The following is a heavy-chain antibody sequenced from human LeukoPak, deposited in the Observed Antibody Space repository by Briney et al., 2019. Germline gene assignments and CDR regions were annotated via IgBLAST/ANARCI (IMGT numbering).Heavy chain of an antibody. Sequence: GGSLRLSCAASGFTFSSYWMSWVRQAPGKGLEWVANIKQDGSEKYYVDSVKGRFTISRDNAKNSLYLQMNSLRAEDTAVYYCARDSYYYDSSGYLPIDYWGQGTLVTVSS. J-gene: IGHJ4*02. CDR3: ARDSYYYDSSGYLPIDY. CDR1: GFTFSSYW. CDR2: IKQDGSEK. D-gene: IGHD3-22*01. V-gene: IGHV3-7*01.